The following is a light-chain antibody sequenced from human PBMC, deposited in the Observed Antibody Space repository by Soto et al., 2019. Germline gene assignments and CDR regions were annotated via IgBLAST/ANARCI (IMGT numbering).Light chain of an antibody. CDR1: RGISSN. CDR2: DAS. J-gene: IGKJ1*01. CDR3: HQRQSWPRT. Sequence: IVMTQSPATLSVSPGARSTLSGRASRGISSNLAWYQQKPGQAPRLLIYDASTRATGIPARFSGSGSGTEFTLTISSLQSEDFAVYYCHQRQSWPRTFGQGTKVDIK. V-gene: IGKV3-15*01.